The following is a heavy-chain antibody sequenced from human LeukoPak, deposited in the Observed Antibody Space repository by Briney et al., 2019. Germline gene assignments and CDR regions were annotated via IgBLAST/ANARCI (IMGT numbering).Heavy chain of an antibody. D-gene: IGHD6-13*01. CDR3: AGISSWYYMDV. CDR1: GFTFSSYG. J-gene: IGHJ6*03. V-gene: IGHV3-30*03. CDR2: ISYDGSNK. Sequence: GRSLRLSCAASGFTFSSYGMHWVRQAPGKGLEWVAVISYDGSNKYYADSVKGRFTISRDNAKNSLSLQMNSLRAEDTAIYYCAGISSWYYMDVWGKGTTATVSS.